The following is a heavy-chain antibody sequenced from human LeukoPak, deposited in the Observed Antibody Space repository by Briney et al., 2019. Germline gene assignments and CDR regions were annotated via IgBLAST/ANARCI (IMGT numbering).Heavy chain of an antibody. CDR3: ARQNFYRYCRSTSCYRPYYYYYMDV. D-gene: IGHD2-2*01. Sequence: SETLSLTCAVYGGSFSGYYWSWIRQPPGKGLEWIGEINHSGSTNYNPSLESRVTISVDTSKNQFSLKLSSVTAADTTVYYCARQNFYRYCRSTSCYRPYYYYYMDVWGKGTTVTISS. CDR1: GGSFSGYY. V-gene: IGHV4-34*01. J-gene: IGHJ6*03. CDR2: INHSGST.